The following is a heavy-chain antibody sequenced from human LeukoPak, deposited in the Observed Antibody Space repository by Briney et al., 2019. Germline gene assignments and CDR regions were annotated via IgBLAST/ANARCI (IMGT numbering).Heavy chain of an antibody. Sequence: GGSLRLSCSASGFTFCSYAVHWVRQAPGKGLEYVSAISSNGGSTYYADSVKGRFTISRDNSKNTLYLQMSSLRAEDTAVYYCVKSSSSWYEFVYWGQGTLVTVSS. CDR1: GFTFCSYA. CDR3: VKSSSSWYEFVY. V-gene: IGHV3-64D*06. J-gene: IGHJ4*02. CDR2: ISSNGGST. D-gene: IGHD6-13*01.